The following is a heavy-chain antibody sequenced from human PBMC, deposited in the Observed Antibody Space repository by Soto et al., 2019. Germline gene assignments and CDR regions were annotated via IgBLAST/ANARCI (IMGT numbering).Heavy chain of an antibody. Sequence: PGESLKISCKGSGYSFTNYWIGWVRQMPGKGLEWMGVIYPGDSDTRYSPSFQGQVTISADKSISTAYLQWSSLKASDTAMYYCARAPRYGSGRPVGNYYYGMDVWGQGTTVTVSS. CDR3: ARAPRYGSGRPVGNYYYGMDV. CDR2: IYPGDSDT. D-gene: IGHD3-10*01. CDR1: GYSFTNYW. V-gene: IGHV5-51*01. J-gene: IGHJ6*02.